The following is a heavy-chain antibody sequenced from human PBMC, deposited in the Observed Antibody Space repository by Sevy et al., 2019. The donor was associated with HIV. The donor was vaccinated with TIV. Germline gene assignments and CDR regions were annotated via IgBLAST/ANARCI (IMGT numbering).Heavy chain of an antibody. J-gene: IGHJ4*02. V-gene: IGHV3-48*03. CDR2: ISNSGTTK. CDR3: ARDLPPSATTVAHFDY. Sequence: GGSLRLSCTASGFPFSTYEMSWVRQAPGKGLGWISYISNSGTTKYYSDSVKGRFTISRDNAKKSLYLQMNSLRAEDTALYYCARDLPPSATTVAHFDYWGRGTLVTVSS. CDR1: GFPFSTYE. D-gene: IGHD4-17*01.